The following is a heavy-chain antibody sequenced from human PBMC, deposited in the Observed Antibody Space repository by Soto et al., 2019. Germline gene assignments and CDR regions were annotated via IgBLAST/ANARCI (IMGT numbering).Heavy chain of an antibody. CDR1: GGSISSSSYY. CDR2: IYYNGST. V-gene: IGHV4-39*01. CDR3: ARGLLFGWIRPPPPHLDY. J-gene: IGHJ4*02. D-gene: IGHD3-10*02. Sequence: PSETLSLTCTVSGGSISSSSYYWGWIRQPPGKGLKWIGSIYYNGSTYYNPSLKSQVNISVDTSKNQFSLKLSSVTAADTTFFYFARGLLFGWIRPPPPHLDYWGKETLVTVSS.